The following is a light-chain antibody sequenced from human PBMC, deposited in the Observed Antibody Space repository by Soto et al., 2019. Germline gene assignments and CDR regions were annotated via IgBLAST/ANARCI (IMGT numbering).Light chain of an antibody. CDR3: QQYNNWPPFT. CDR1: QSVGSK. J-gene: IGKJ3*01. CDR2: DAS. V-gene: IGKV3-15*01. Sequence: EIVMTQSPATLSVSPGERASLSFSASQSVGSKLAWYQHKPGQAPRLLIYDASTRATGFPARFSGSGSGTEFTLTISSLQPEDFAVYYCQQYNNWPPFTFGPGTKVDIK.